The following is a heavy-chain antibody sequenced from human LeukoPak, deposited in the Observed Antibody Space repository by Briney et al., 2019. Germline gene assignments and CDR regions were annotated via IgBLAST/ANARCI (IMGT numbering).Heavy chain of an antibody. J-gene: IGHJ4*02. CDR1: GFTFSSYA. CDR2: ISGSGGST. D-gene: IGHD3-3*01. CDR3: ATLRFLEWSAFDY. Sequence: PGGSLRLSCAASGFTFSSYAMSWARQAPGKGLEWVSAISGSGGSTYYADSVKGRFTISRDNSKNTLYLQMNSLRAEDTAVYYCATLRFLEWSAFDYWGQGTLVTVSS. V-gene: IGHV3-23*01.